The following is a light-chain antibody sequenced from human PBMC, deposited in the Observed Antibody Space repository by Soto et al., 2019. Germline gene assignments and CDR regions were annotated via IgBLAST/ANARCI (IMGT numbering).Light chain of an antibody. CDR3: QKYNSAPRT. CDR1: QGISNY. J-gene: IGKJ1*01. Sequence: DIQMTQSPSSLSASVGDRVTITCRASQGISNYFAWYQQKPGKVPKLLIYAASTLPSGVPSRFSGSGSGTDFTLTISSLQPEDVATYCCQKYNSAPRTFGQGTKVEIK. CDR2: AAS. V-gene: IGKV1-27*01.